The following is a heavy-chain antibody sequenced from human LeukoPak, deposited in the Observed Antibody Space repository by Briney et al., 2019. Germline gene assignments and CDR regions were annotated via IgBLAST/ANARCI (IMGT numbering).Heavy chain of an antibody. D-gene: IGHD1-26*01. Sequence: GGSLRHSCAASGFTVSSNFMSWVRQAPGKGLEWVSVIYSGGDTYYADSVKGRFTISRDSSKNTLYLQMNSLRAEDTAVYYCARDIGGIFDSWGQGTLVTVSS. J-gene: IGHJ4*02. V-gene: IGHV3-53*01. CDR1: GFTVSSNF. CDR2: IYSGGDT. CDR3: ARDIGGIFDS.